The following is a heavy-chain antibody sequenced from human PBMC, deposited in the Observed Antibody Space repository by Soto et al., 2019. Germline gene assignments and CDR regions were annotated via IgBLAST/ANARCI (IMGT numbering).Heavy chain of an antibody. V-gene: IGHV1-18*01. CDR3: ARDGWELHYFDY. CDR2: ISAYNGNT. CDR1: SYTFTRYG. D-gene: IGHD1-26*01. Sequence: AAVKLSCKASSYTFTRYGISWVRQAPLQGLEWMGWISAYNGNTNYAQKLQGRVTMTTDTSTSTAYMELRSLRSDDTAVYYCARDGWELHYFDYWGQGTRVTV. J-gene: IGHJ4*02.